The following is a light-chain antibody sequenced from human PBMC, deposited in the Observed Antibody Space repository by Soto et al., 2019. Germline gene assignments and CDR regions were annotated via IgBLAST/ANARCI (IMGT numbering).Light chain of an antibody. CDR1: SSDVGDYNF. J-gene: IGLJ2*01. V-gene: IGLV2-14*01. CDR2: EVG. Sequence: QSVLTQPASVSGSPGQSITISCTGTSSDVGDYNFVSWYQQHPGKAPKVMIYEVGNRPSGVSNRFSGSKSGNTASLTISGLQAEDEADYYCTSYTSGSVVFGGGTKLTVL. CDR3: TSYTSGSVV.